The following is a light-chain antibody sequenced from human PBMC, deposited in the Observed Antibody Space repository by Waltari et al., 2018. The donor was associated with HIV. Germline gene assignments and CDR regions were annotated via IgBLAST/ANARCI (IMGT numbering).Light chain of an antibody. V-gene: IGKV1-39*01. Sequence: SPSSLSASVGDRITISCRASQNIFSYLNWYQQRPGKAPKLLMYAASNLQGGVPSRFSGSGSETGFNLTVGSLQAEDFATYYCQQSYRIPYSFGQGTKLEI. CDR3: QQSYRIPYS. CDR2: AAS. J-gene: IGKJ2*01. CDR1: QNIFSY.